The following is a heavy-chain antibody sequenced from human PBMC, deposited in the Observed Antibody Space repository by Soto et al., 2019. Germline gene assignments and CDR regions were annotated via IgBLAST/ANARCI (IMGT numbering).Heavy chain of an antibody. Sequence: SETLSLTCTVSGVYIRSSSYYWGWIRQPPGKELEWIGTIYYSGTTFYNPSLKSRVTISVDTSKNQFFLKLSSVTAADTAVYYCARLLFSGGSWFDPWGQGTLVTVSS. CDR1: GVYIRSSSYY. J-gene: IGHJ5*02. V-gene: IGHV4-39*07. CDR3: ARLLFSGGSWFDP. CDR2: IYYSGTT. D-gene: IGHD3-16*01.